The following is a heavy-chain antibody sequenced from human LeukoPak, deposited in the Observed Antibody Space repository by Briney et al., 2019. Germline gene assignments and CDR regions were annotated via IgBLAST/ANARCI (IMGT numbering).Heavy chain of an antibody. CDR1: EFTVSSNS. D-gene: IGHD3-22*01. Sequence: GGSLGLSCAASEFTVSSNSMSWVRQAPGKGLEWVSGVYSGGSTFYADSVKGRFIISRDSSKNTLYLQMNTLRAEDTAVYYCAGGHSSGSYFNAYHLWGQGTMVIVSS. CDR2: VYSGGST. V-gene: IGHV3-53*01. CDR3: AGGHSSGSYFNAYHL. J-gene: IGHJ3*01.